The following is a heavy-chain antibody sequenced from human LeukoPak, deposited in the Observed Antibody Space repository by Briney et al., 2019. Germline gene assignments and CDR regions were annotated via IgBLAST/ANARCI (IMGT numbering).Heavy chain of an antibody. V-gene: IGHV3-66*01. CDR2: IYSGGST. D-gene: IGHD3-9*01. J-gene: IGHJ4*02. CDR1: GFTVSSNY. Sequence: GGSLRLSCAASGFTVSSNYMSWVRQAPGKGLEWVSVIYSGGSTYYADSAKGRFNISRDISKNTVYLQMNSLRAEDTAVYYCAESGVLRYFGNSWGQGTLVTVSS. CDR3: AESGVLRYFGNS.